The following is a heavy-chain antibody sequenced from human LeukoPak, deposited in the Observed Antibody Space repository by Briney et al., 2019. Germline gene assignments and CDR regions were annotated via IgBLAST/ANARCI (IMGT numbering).Heavy chain of an antibody. CDR2: ISGSGGST. J-gene: IGHJ5*02. D-gene: IGHD2-15*01. CDR3: AKDPCSGGSCYVGWFDP. V-gene: IGHV3-23*01. Sequence: PGGSLRLSCAASGFTFSSYATSWVRQAPGKGLEWVSAISGSGGSTYYADPVKGRFTISRDNSKNTLYLQMNSLRAEDTAVYYCAKDPCSGGSCYVGWFDPWGQGTLVTVSS. CDR1: GFTFSSYA.